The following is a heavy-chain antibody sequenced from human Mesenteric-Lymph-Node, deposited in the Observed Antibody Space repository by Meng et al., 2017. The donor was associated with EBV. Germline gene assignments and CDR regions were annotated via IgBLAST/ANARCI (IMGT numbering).Heavy chain of an antibody. CDR2: VNHAGTT. Sequence: QVQLQQWGEGLLKPSGTLSLTCAVYGGSFSDYYWTWIRQPPGKGLEWIGEVNHAGTTIYNPSLESRVTISVDTSKNQFSLKLTSVTAADTAVYFCAALGSFASSIDPWGQGTLVTVSS. D-gene: IGHD3-16*01. V-gene: IGHV4-34*01. CDR3: AALGSFASSIDP. CDR1: GGSFSDYY. J-gene: IGHJ5*02.